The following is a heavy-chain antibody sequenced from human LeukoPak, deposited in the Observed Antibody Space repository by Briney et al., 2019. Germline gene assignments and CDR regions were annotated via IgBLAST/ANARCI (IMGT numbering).Heavy chain of an antibody. V-gene: IGHV3-21*01. CDR1: GFTFSSYS. CDR2: ISTSSSYI. CDR3: ARVKGRHYYYYMDV. J-gene: IGHJ6*03. Sequence: GGSLRLSCAASGFTFSSYSMNWVRQAPGKGLEWVSSISTSSSYIHYADSVKGRFTISRDNSKNTLYLQMNSLRAEDTAVYYCARVKGRHYYYYMDVWGKGTTVTVSS.